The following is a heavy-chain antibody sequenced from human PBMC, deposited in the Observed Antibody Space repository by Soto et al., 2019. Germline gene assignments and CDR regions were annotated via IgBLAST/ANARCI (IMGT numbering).Heavy chain of an antibody. V-gene: IGHV5-51*01. Sequence: PXXSLKISCQVSGYIFTNYWICWVCQMPGKGLEWMAIIYPGDSDTRYSPSFQGQVTISADKSISTAYLQWSSLKASDTAMYYCARKNRYYFDYWGQGTLVTVSS. J-gene: IGHJ4*02. CDR3: ARKNRYYFDY. CDR2: IYPGDSDT. CDR1: GYIFTNYW.